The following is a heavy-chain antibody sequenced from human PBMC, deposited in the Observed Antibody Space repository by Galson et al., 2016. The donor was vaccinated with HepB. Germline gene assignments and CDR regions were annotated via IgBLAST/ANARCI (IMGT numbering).Heavy chain of an antibody. CDR3: AKGAAGGTYSALDY. J-gene: IGHJ4*02. D-gene: IGHD1-26*01. Sequence: SLRLSCAASGFTFGSYAMTWIRQAPGKGLEWVSSISSSGGTTHYTYSVKGRFTISRDGSESTLYVHMNRLRVEDTAVYYCAKGAAGGTYSALDYWGRGVLVTVSP. V-gene: IGHV3-23*01. CDR1: GFTFGSYA. CDR2: ISSSGGTT.